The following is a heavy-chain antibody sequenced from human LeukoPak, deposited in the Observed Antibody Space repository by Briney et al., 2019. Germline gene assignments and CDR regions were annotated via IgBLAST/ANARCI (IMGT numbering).Heavy chain of an antibody. CDR3: ARDGGAYYYYGIDV. Sequence: SETLSLTCTVSGGSISSYYWSWIRQPAGKGLEWLGRIYTSGSTNYNPSLKSRVTMSVDTSKNQFSLKLSSVTATDTAVYYCARDGGAYYYYGIDVWGQGTTVTVSS. J-gene: IGHJ6*02. CDR1: GGSISSYY. V-gene: IGHV4-4*07. CDR2: IYTSGST. D-gene: IGHD3-16*01.